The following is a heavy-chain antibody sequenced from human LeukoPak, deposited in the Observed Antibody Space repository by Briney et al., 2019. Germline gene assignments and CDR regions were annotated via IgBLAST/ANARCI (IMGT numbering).Heavy chain of an antibody. CDR1: GITFSNYA. V-gene: IGHV3-23*01. D-gene: IGHD3-22*01. CDR2: ISGSGGST. CDR3: AKDPTPYYYDSSDYYFDH. J-gene: IGHJ4*02. Sequence: GGSLRLSCAASGITFSNYAMSWVRQAPGKGLEWVSGISGSGGSTYYADSVKGRFTISRDKSKNTLYLQMNSLRAEDTAVYYCAKDPTPYYYDSSDYYFDHWGQGSLVTVSS.